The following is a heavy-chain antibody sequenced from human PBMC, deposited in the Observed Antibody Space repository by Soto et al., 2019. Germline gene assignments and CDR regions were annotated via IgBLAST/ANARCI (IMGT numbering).Heavy chain of an antibody. CDR3: ARAGVTPDFFDY. V-gene: IGHV3-23*03. D-gene: IGHD3-10*01. CDR1: GFTFGSHG. Sequence: GGSLRLSCVASGFTFGSHGMHWVRQAPGKGLEWVSVYESGGSIYYADSVKGRFTISRDTSKNTLDLQMNSLRGEDTAVYYCARAGVTPDFFDYWGQGTRVTVSS. J-gene: IGHJ4*02. CDR2: YESGGSI.